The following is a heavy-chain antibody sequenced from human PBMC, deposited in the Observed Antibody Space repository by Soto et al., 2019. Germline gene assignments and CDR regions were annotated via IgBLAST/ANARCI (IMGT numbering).Heavy chain of an antibody. V-gene: IGHV4-34*01. Sequence: SETLSLTCAVYGGSFSDYYWSWIRQPPGKGLEWIGEINHSGGTNYNPSLNSRVTISVDTSKTQFSLKLSSVTAADTAVYYCARGLVATITLYYYYYMDVWDKGTTVTVSS. J-gene: IGHJ6*03. D-gene: IGHD5-12*01. CDR1: GGSFSDYY. CDR3: ARGLVATITLYYYYYMDV. CDR2: INHSGGT.